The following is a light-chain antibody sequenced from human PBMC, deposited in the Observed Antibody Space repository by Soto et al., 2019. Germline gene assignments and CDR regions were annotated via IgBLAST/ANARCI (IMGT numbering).Light chain of an antibody. CDR2: AAS. CDR1: QGISSY. J-gene: IGKJ1*01. CDR3: QHYNSYSEA. Sequence: AIRMTHSPSSLSASTGDRVSITCRASQGISSYLAWYQQKPGKAPKLLIYAASTLKSGVPSRFSGSGSGTEFTLTISSLQPDDFATYYCQHYNSYSEAFGQGTKVDIK. V-gene: IGKV1-8*01.